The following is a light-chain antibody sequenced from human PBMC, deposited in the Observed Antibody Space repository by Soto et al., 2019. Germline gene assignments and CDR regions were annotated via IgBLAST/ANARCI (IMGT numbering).Light chain of an antibody. CDR3: QTWGSGIVV. V-gene: IGLV4-69*01. Sequence: QLVLTQSPSASASLGASVKLTCTLSSGHSNYAIAWHQQPSEKGPRYLMKLNSDGSHSKGDGIPDRFSGSSSGAERYLTISGLQSEDEADYYCQTWGSGIVVFGGGTKLTVL. J-gene: IGLJ2*01. CDR2: LNSDGSH. CDR1: SGHSNYA.